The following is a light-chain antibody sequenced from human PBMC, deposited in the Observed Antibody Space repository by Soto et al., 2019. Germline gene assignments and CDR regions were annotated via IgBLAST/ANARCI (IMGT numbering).Light chain of an antibody. CDR1: SSDIGGYNY. CDR2: DVT. CDR3: SSYTTSANVV. Sequence: QSALTQSASVSGSPGQSITISCTGTSSDIGGYNYVSWYQQHPGKAPKLMIYDVTNRPSGVSNRFSGSKSGNTASLTISGLQTEDEADYYCSSYTTSANVVFVGGTKLTVL. J-gene: IGLJ2*01. V-gene: IGLV2-14*01.